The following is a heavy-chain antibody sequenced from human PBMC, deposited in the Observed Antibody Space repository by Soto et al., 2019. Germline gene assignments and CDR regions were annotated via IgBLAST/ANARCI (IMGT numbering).Heavy chain of an antibody. J-gene: IGHJ4*02. Sequence: SETLSLTCTVSGASMSSHYLTWLRQSPGKGLEWIGYISYSGSTYYNPSHKSRVTISADTSRNQFSLKLSAVISADTAAYYCARADPDASVGYWGQGTLVTVSS. CDR3: ARADPDASVGY. CDR2: ISYSGST. V-gene: IGHV4-59*11. D-gene: IGHD3-16*01. CDR1: GASMSSHY.